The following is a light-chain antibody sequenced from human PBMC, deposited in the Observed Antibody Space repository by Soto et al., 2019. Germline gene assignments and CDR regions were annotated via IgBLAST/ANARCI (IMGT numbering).Light chain of an antibody. CDR1: SSNIGAGYD. J-gene: IGLJ1*01. CDR2: GNS. V-gene: IGLV1-40*01. Sequence: QSVLTQPPSVSGAPGQRVTISCTGSSSNIGAGYDLHWYQQVPGTAPKLLIYGNSNRPSGVPGRFSGSKSVTSAFLAIPGLQAANEACYYCQSYDTCLSGFYVFGTGTKPTVL. CDR3: QSYDTCLSGFYV.